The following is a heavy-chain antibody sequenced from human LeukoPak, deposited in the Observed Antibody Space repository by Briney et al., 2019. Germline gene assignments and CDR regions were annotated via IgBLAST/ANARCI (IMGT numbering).Heavy chain of an antibody. CDR3: ARDNYDSSGYFFDY. D-gene: IGHD3-22*01. J-gene: IGHJ4*02. V-gene: IGHV3-11*01. CDR1: GFTLSDYY. Sequence: GGSLRLSCAASGFTLSDYYMGWIRQAPGKGLEWVSYISSSGSTIYYADSVKGRFTISRDNAKNSLYLQMNSLRAEDTAVYYCARDNYDSSGYFFDYWGQGTLVTVSS. CDR2: ISSSGSTI.